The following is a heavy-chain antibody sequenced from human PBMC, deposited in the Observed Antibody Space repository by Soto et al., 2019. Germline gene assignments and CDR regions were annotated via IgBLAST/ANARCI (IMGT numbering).Heavy chain of an antibody. CDR2: IYYSGST. J-gene: IGHJ4*02. D-gene: IGHD6-25*01. Sequence: PSETLSLTCTVSGGSISSGDYYWSWIRQPPGKGLEWIGYIYYSGSTYYNPSLKSRVTISADTSKNQFSLKLSSVTAADTAVYYCARADPPGGGPSYWGQGTLVTVSS. CDR1: GGSISSGDYY. CDR3: ARADPPGGGPSY. V-gene: IGHV4-30-4*01.